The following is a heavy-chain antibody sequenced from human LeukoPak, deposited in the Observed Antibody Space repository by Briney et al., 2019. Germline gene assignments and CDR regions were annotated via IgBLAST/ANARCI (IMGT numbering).Heavy chain of an antibody. CDR1: GFTFSSYW. J-gene: IGHJ4*02. CDR2: IKEDGSIQ. CDR3: ARDVWTGVAVSDY. Sequence: GGSLRFSCVASGFTFSSYWMTWVRQAPGKGLEWLANIKEDGSIQYYLDSVRGRFTISRDNAKTSVYLQLNSLRADDTAVYYCARDVWTGVAVSDYWGQGTLVTVSS. D-gene: IGHD6-19*01. V-gene: IGHV3-7*01.